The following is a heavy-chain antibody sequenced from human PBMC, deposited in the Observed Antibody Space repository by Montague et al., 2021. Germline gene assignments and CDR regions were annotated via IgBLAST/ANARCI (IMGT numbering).Heavy chain of an antibody. D-gene: IGHD3-10*01. V-gene: IGHV3-33*01. J-gene: IGHJ4*02. CDR1: DFPFSTYA. Sequence: SRSLSFSASDFPFSTYAMHWVRQAPGKGLEWVAVIWYDGSNKFYADSVKGRFTISRDNSKNTLYLQMNNLRAEDTAMYYCASEVAPGSGSNSVDYWGQGTLVTVSS. CDR2: IWYDGSNK. CDR3: ASEVAPGSGSNSVDY.